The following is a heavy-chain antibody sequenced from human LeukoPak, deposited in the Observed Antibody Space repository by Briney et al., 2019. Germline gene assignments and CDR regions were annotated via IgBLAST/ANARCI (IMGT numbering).Heavy chain of an antibody. CDR3: ARTNYNILTDYYNGDNWFDL. CDR1: GYTFSIYG. D-gene: IGHD3-9*01. V-gene: IGHV1-18*01. CDR2: IVGHNDNA. J-gene: IGHJ5*02. Sequence: ASVKLSCNASGYTFSIYGITWVRQAPVQGLAWTGLIVGHNDNAKYAQIVQGRVTMTTDTSRSTAYMELRSLRSDDTAVYYCARTNYNILTDYYNGDNWFDLWGQGTLVTVSS.